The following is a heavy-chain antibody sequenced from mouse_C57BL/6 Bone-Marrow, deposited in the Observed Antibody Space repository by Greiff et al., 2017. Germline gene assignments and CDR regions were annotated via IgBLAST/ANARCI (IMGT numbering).Heavy chain of an antibody. CDR3: ERLLLRPYWYFDV. J-gene: IGHJ1*03. CDR2: ISSGSSTI. Sequence: EVMLVESGGGLVKPGGSLKLSCAASGFTFSDYGMHWVRQAPEKGLEWVAYISSGSSTIYYADTVKGRFTISRDNAKNTLFLQMTSLRSEDTAMDYCERLLLRPYWYFDVWGTGTTVTVSS. V-gene: IGHV5-17*01. CDR1: GFTFSDYG. D-gene: IGHD1-1*01.